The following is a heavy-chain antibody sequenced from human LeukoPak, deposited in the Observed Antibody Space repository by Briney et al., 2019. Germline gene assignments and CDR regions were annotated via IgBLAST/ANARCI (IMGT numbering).Heavy chain of an antibody. CDR1: GGSFSGYY. D-gene: IGHD3-9*01. V-gene: IGHV4-34*01. Sequence: PSETLSLTCAVYGGSFSGYYWSWIGQPPGKGLECIGEINHSGSTNYNPSLKSRVTISVDTSKNQFSLKLSSVTAADTAVYYCARGKRVLRYFDWLSAFDYWGQGTLVTVSS. CDR3: ARGKRVLRYFDWLSAFDY. CDR2: INHSGST. J-gene: IGHJ4*02.